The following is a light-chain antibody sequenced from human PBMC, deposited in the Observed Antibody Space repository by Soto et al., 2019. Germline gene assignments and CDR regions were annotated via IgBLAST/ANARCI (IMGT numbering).Light chain of an antibody. CDR3: AVWDDSLSGYV. V-gene: IGLV1-47*01. CDR1: RSNIGKNY. Sequence: QAVVSQPPSTSETPGQRVTISCSGSRSNIGKNYVCWYQQLPGTAPKLLIYGNSQRPSAVPDRFSGSKSGTSASLAISGLRSEDEADYYCAVWDDSLSGYVFGAGTKLTVL. J-gene: IGLJ1*01. CDR2: GNS.